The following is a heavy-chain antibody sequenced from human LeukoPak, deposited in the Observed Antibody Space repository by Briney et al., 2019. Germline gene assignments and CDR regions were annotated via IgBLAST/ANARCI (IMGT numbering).Heavy chain of an antibody. D-gene: IGHD6-19*01. V-gene: IGHV3-21*01. CDR3: ARDLDHAVAGPFDP. Sequence: GSLRLSCAASGFTFSSYSMNWVRQAPGKGLEWVSSISSSSSYIYYADSVKGRFTISRDNAKNSLYLQMNSLRAEDTAVYCCARDLDHAVAGPFDPWGQGTLVTVSS. CDR1: GFTFSSYS. CDR2: ISSSSSYI. J-gene: IGHJ5*02.